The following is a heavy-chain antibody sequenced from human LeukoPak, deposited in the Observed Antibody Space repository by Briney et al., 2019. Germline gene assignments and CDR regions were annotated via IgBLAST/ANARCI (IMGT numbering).Heavy chain of an antibody. J-gene: IGHJ4*02. V-gene: IGHV3-21*01. CDR2: ISSSSNYI. CDR1: GFTFSDFS. D-gene: IGHD5-24*01. CDR3: ARLLRRDAYTIPAFDY. Sequence: PGGSLRLSCVASGFTFSDFSLNWVRQAPGKGLEWVSSISSSSNYIYFADSLKGRFTISRDNAKNSLYLQMNSLRAEDTAVYYCARLLRRDAYTIPAFDYWGQGTLVTVSS.